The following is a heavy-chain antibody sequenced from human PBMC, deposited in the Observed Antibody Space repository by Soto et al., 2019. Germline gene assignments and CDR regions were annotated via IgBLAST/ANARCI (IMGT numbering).Heavy chain of an antibody. Sequence: ASVKVSCKVSGYTLTELSMHWVRQAPGKGLEWMGGFDPEDGETIYAQKFQGRVTMTEDTSTDTAYMELSSLRSEDTAVYYCATTLVRGQEFDYWGQGTLVTVSS. CDR1: GYTLTELS. J-gene: IGHJ4*02. CDR3: ATTLVRGQEFDY. V-gene: IGHV1-24*01. CDR2: FDPEDGET. D-gene: IGHD6-13*01.